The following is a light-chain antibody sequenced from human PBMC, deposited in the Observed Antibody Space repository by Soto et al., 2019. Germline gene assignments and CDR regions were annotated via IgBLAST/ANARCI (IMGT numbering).Light chain of an antibody. Sequence: AIQMTQSPSSLSASVGDRITITCRASQGIRNDLSWYQQKSGKAPKLLIFAASRLQSGVPSRFSGSGSGTDFTLTISSLQPEDFATYYCLQDYSYPLTFGGGTKVEIK. CDR1: QGIRND. V-gene: IGKV1-6*01. J-gene: IGKJ4*01. CDR2: AAS. CDR3: LQDYSYPLT.